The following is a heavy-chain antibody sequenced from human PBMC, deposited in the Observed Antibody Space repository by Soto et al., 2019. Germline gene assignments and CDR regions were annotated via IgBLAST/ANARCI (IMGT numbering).Heavy chain of an antibody. CDR2: MNPYSGNT. J-gene: IGHJ4*02. D-gene: IGHD4-17*01. V-gene: IGHV1-8*01. Sequence: QVQLVQCGAEVKKPGASVKVSCKASGYTFTSYDINWVRQATGQGLEWMGWMNPYSGNTGYAQKFQGRVTMTGNTSMSTAYMELSSLRSEDTAVYYFARSTNDYGDRHWGQGTLVTVSS. CDR1: GYTFTSYD. CDR3: ARSTNDYGDRH.